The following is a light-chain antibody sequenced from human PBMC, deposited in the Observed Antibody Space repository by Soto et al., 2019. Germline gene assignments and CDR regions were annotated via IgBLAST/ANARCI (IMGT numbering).Light chain of an antibody. CDR2: GAS. Sequence: EIVMTQSPATLSVSPGGRATLSCRASQSISSKLAWYQQKPGQAPRLLIYGASTRATGIPVRFSGSGSGTEFTLTITSLQSEDFAVYYCQEYNNWHPITFGGGTRWIS. CDR1: QSISSK. CDR3: QEYNNWHPIT. J-gene: IGKJ4*01. V-gene: IGKV3-15*01.